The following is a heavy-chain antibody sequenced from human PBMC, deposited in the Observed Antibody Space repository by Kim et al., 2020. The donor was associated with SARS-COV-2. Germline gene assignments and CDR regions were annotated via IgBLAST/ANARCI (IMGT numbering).Heavy chain of an antibody. D-gene: IGHD6-19*01. CDR3: ARHETLYSGWYTLGYFDY. J-gene: IGHJ4*02. V-gene: IGHV4-39*01. Sequence: KSRVTISEDTSKNRVSLKLSSVTAADTAVYYCARHETLYSGWYTLGYFDYWGQGTLVTVSS.